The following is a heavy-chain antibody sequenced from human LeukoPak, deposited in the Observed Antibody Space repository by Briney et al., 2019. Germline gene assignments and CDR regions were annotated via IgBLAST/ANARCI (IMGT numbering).Heavy chain of an antibody. CDR3: AGDDSSIGALYFDY. D-gene: IGHD3-22*01. CDR1: GFTFSSYG. V-gene: IGHV3-30*03. Sequence: GGSLRLSCAASGFTFSSYGMHWVRQAPGKGLEWVAVISYDGSNKYYADSVKGRFTISRDNSKNTQYLQMNSLRAEDTAVYYCAGDDSSIGALYFDYWGQGTLVTVSS. CDR2: ISYDGSNK. J-gene: IGHJ4*02.